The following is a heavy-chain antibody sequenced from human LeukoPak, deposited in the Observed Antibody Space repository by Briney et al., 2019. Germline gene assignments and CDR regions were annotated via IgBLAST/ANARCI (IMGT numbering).Heavy chain of an antibody. CDR1: GFTFSSYA. V-gene: IGHV3-23*01. D-gene: IGHD3-10*01. CDR2: ISGSGGST. Sequence: GGSLRLSCAASGFTFSSYAMSWVRQAPGKGLEWVSAISGSGGSTYYADSVKGRFTISRDNSKNTLYLQMNSLRAEDTAVYYCAKDFPDYYGSGSYYKCGEGYFDYWGQGTLVTVSS. J-gene: IGHJ4*02. CDR3: AKDFPDYYGSGSYYKCGEGYFDY.